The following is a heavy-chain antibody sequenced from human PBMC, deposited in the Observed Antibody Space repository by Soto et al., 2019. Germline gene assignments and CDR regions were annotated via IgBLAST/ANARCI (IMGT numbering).Heavy chain of an antibody. CDR3: AREGQLARGGWFDP. Sequence: ASVKVSCKASGGTFSSYAISWVRQAPGQGLEWMGIINPSGGSTSYAQKFQGRVTMTRDTSTSTVYMELSSLRSEDTAVYYCAREGQLARGGWFDPWGQGTLVTVSS. D-gene: IGHD6-13*01. V-gene: IGHV1-46*01. CDR2: INPSGGST. CDR1: GGTFSSYA. J-gene: IGHJ5*02.